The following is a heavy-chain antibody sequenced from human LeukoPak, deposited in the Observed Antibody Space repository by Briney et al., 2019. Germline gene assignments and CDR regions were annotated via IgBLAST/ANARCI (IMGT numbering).Heavy chain of an antibody. CDR3: ARDPEQYCGGDCYSNWFDP. CDR2: ISAYNGNT. CDR1: GYTFTSYG. V-gene: IGHV1-18*01. Sequence: ASVKVSCKASGYTFTSYGISWVRQAPGQGLEWMGWISAYNGNTNYAQKLQGRVTMTTDTSTSTAYMELRSLRSDDTAVYYCARDPEQYCGGDCYSNWFDPWGQGTLVTVPS. D-gene: IGHD2-21*02. J-gene: IGHJ5*02.